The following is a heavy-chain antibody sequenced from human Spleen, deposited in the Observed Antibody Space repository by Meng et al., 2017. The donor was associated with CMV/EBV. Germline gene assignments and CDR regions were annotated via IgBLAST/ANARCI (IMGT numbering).Heavy chain of an antibody. J-gene: IGHJ3*02. CDR2: INPDGGTT. CDR1: GYSFITYY. Sequence: ASVKVSCKASGYSFITYYIHWVRQAPGQGLEWMGRINPDGGTTTYAQKFRGGLTLTSDTSTNTVYMELSRLRSEDTAVYYCTRDLVGYDAFDILGQGTLVTVSS. CDR3: TRDLVGYDAFDI. V-gene: IGHV1-46*01. D-gene: IGHD3-22*01.